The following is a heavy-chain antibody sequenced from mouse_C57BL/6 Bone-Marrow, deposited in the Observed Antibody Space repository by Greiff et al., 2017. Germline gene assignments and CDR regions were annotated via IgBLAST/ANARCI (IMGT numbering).Heavy chain of an antibody. J-gene: IGHJ4*01. V-gene: IGHV1-64*01. Sequence: QVQLQQPGAELVKPGASVKLSCKASGYTFTSYWMHWVKQRPGQGLEWIGMIHPNSGSTNYNEKFKSKATLTVDKSSSTAYMQLSSLTSEDSAVYYCARCGIYYVNYPYAMDYWGQGTSVTVSS. CDR3: ARCGIYYVNYPYAMDY. CDR1: GYTFTSYW. D-gene: IGHD2-1*01. CDR2: IHPNSGST.